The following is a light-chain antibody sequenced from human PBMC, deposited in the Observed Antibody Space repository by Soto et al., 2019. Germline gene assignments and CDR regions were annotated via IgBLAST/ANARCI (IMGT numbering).Light chain of an antibody. CDR3: QHYYSHPLT. CDR2: FAS. CDR1: RGIDDR. J-gene: IGKJ5*01. V-gene: IGKV1D-16*01. Sequence: FKTSLSGSVGYRVTIPCRASRGIDDRLAWYQQKPEKAPISLIYFASNLQDWFPSRFSGRADGTELSLTISNLLPEEFATYYCQHYYSHPLTLAQGTRLEIK.